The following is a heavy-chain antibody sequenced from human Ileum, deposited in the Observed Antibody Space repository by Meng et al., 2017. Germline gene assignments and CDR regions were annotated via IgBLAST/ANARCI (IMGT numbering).Heavy chain of an antibody. CDR3: ARKGKNSQKIYYFDY. D-gene: IGHD2/OR15-2a*01. J-gene: IGHJ4*02. CDR1: GYIFTNYW. V-gene: IGHV5-51*01. CDR2: IYPDHSNT. Sequence: GESLKISCKGSGYIFTNYWIGWVRQMPGKGLEWMGIIYPDHSNTRYSPSFQGQVTISADKSFSSAYLQWSSLKASDSAIYYVARKGKNSQKIYYFDYWGQGALVTVSS.